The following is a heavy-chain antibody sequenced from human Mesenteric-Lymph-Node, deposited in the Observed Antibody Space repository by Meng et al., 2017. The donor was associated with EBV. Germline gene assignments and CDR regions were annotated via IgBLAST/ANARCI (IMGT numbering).Heavy chain of an antibody. CDR2: IVPNVGTG. CDR3: AMSRAGHWNLLDN. J-gene: IGHJ4*02. V-gene: IGHV1-69*06. CDR1: GGTFSNSA. Sequence: VQRVQSGAEVKKPGSAVKVYCKSSGGTFSNSAFSWVRQAPGQGLELVGAIVPNVGTGRYSQKFQGRVTITADRSTNTVYIEVSSLTSEDTAVYYCAMSRAGHWNLLDNWGQGTLVTVSS. D-gene: IGHD1-1*01.